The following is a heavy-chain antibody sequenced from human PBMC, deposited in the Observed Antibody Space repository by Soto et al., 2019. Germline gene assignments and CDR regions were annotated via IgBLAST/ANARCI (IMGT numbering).Heavy chain of an antibody. V-gene: IGHV3-23*01. CDR1: GIAFSDYA. CDR2: ISARSITT. CDR3: STGVGPNLPRNVSPSFDY. D-gene: IGHD7-27*01. Sequence: EVPLLESGGGVVQPGGSLRLSCATSGIAFSDYAMSWVRQAPGKGLEWVSSISARSITTYYADSVKGRFTISRNNSKNTQNQKMTRLRAENTATYYCSTGVGPNLPRNVSPSFDYWGQGTLITVSS. J-gene: IGHJ4*02.